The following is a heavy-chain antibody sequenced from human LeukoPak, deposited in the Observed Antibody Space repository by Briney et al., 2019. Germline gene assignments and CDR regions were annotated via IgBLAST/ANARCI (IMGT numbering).Heavy chain of an antibody. CDR3: ARDGMKLCSGGSCYSDY. CDR1: GYTFTSYG. Sequence: ASVTVSCKASGYTFTSYGISWVRQAPGQGLEWMGWISAYNGNTNYAQKLQGRVTMTTDTSTSTAYMELRSLRSDDTAVYYCARDGMKLCSGGSCYSDYWGQGTLVTVSS. CDR2: ISAYNGNT. V-gene: IGHV1-18*01. D-gene: IGHD2-15*01. J-gene: IGHJ4*02.